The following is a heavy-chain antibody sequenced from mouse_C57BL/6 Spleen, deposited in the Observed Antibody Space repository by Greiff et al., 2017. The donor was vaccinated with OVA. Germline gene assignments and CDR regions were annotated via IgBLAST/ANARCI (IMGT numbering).Heavy chain of an antibody. J-gene: IGHJ4*01. CDR1: GYTFTDHT. CDR3: ANYYDYDVGAMDY. Sequence: VKLMESDAELVKPGASVKISCKVSGYTFTDHTIHWMKQRPEQGLEWIGYIYPRDGSTKYNEKFKGKATLTADKSSSTAYMQLNSLTSEDSAVYFCANYYDYDVGAMDYWGQGTSVTVSS. D-gene: IGHD2-4*01. CDR2: IYPRDGST. V-gene: IGHV1-78*01.